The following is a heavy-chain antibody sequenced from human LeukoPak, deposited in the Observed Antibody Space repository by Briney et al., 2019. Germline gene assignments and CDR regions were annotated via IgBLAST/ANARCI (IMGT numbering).Heavy chain of an antibody. Sequence: PSGTLSLTCGVSGGSISGTNGWSWVRQPPGKGLEWIGEIYHSGSTNYNPSLKSRVTISVDKSKNQFSLKLSSVTAADTAVYYCARGPSAYDRDWFDPWGQGTLVTVSS. D-gene: IGHD3-22*01. J-gene: IGHJ5*02. CDR3: ARGPSAYDRDWFDP. V-gene: IGHV4-4*02. CDR2: IYHSGST. CDR1: GGSISGTNG.